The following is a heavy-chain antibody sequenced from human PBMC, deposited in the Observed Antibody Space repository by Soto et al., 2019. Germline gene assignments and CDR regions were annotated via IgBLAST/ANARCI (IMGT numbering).Heavy chain of an antibody. CDR2: VSPPFRTS. J-gene: IGHJ6*02. CDR1: GVSFNNNG. V-gene: IGHV1-69*01. D-gene: IGHD3-10*01. Sequence: QAQLVQSGAEVKKPGSSVKVSCKTSGVSFNNNGIGWVRQAPGHGLEWMGGVSPPFRTSNYARKFQGRISITADASTGTVNMEQSSLTSEATAQYFCARVLYYGSGSYTPYGMDVWGQGPTVTVSS. CDR3: ARVLYYGSGSYTPYGMDV.